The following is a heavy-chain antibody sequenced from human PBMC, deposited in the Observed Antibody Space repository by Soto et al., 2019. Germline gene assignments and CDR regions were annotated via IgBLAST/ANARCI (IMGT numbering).Heavy chain of an antibody. Sequence: PGGSLRLSCAASGFTFASYTMTWVRQAPGKGLERVSVISGRAGNTYYADSVKGRFTISRDNSKNTLYLYMSSLRAEDTALYYCAKDRYCSSTSCSSLNSWGQGTLVTVSS. CDR3: AKDRYCSSTSCSSLNS. CDR2: ISGRAGNT. CDR1: GFTFASYT. D-gene: IGHD2-2*01. J-gene: IGHJ5*02. V-gene: IGHV3-23*01.